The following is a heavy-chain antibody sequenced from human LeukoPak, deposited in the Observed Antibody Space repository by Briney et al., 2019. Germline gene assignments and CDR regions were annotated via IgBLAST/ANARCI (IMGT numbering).Heavy chain of an antibody. CDR1: GFTFSSYP. CDR2: ISSSGSTI. Sequence: GGSLRLSCAASGFTFSSYPIHWVRQAPGKGLEWVSYISSSGSTIYYADSVKGRFTISRDNAKNSLYLQMNSLRAEDTAVYYCARDRIQLWLPYGMDVWGQGTTVTVSS. D-gene: IGHD5-18*01. V-gene: IGHV3-48*03. J-gene: IGHJ6*02. CDR3: ARDRIQLWLPYGMDV.